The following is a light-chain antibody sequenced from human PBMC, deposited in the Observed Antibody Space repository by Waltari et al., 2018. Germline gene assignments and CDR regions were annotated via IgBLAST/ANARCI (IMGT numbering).Light chain of an antibody. V-gene: IGKV3-15*01. CDR3: QQYDKWPLT. Sequence: EIVMTQSPATLSLSQGDRAPLSCRARQSVSSNLAWYQQKPGQAPRLLIYGASTRATGIPARFSGSGAGTEFTLTISSLQSEDFAVYYCQQYDKWPLTFGQGTKVE. CDR2: GAS. J-gene: IGKJ1*01. CDR1: QSVSSN.